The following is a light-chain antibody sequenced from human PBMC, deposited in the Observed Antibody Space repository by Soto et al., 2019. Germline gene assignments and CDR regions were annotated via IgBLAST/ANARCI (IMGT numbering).Light chain of an antibody. V-gene: IGKV3D-15*01. CDR3: QQYNSWPLT. CDR1: QSVGSD. Sequence: IGMTRCQVTLSVSPGSIATLSGGASQSVGSDLAWYQQKPGQAPRLVIYDILTRATGVPTRISGSGSGTEFTLTVSSLQSEDFAVYYCQQYNSWPLTFGVGTKVDIK. J-gene: IGKJ4*01. CDR2: DIL.